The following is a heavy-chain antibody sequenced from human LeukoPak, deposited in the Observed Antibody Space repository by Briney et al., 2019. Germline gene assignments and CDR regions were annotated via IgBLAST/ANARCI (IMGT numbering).Heavy chain of an antibody. V-gene: IGHV3-23*01. J-gene: IGHJ3*02. Sequence: GGSLRLSCAASGFTFSSYAMSWVRQAPGKGLEWVSAISDSGGSTYYADSVKGRFTISRDNSKNTLYLQMNSLRAEDTAVYYCAKRDYYDSSGYYGLAFDIWGQGTMVTVSS. CDR3: AKRDYYDSSGYYGLAFDI. D-gene: IGHD3-22*01. CDR1: GFTFSSYA. CDR2: ISDSGGST.